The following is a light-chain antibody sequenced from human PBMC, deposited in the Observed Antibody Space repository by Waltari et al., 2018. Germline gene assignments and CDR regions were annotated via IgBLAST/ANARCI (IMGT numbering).Light chain of an antibody. CDR1: KGVGSN. Sequence: EVVMTQYPATLSVSPGERATLSCRASKGVGSNLAWYQQKPGQAPRLLIYGASTRATGIPVRFSGSGSGREFTLTISSLQSEDCAIYYCQQYNNWPETFGQGTKVDIK. J-gene: IGKJ1*01. V-gene: IGKV3-15*01. CDR2: GAS. CDR3: QQYNNWPET.